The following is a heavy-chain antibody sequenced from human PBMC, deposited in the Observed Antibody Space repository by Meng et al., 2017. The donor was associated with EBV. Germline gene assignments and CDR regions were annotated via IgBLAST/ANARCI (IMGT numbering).Heavy chain of an antibody. D-gene: IGHD1-26*01. CDR2: ISGSGGST. CDR1: GFIFSSYA. J-gene: IGHJ4*02. CDR3: AKVNQLLGGNDY. V-gene: IGHV3-23*04. Sequence: EGELVESGGGLGQPGGSLRLSCAASGFIFSSYAMRWVRQAPGKGLEWVSAISGSGGSTYYADSVKGRFTISRDNSKNTLYLQMNSLRAEDTAVYYCAKVNQLLGGNDYWGQGTLVTVSS.